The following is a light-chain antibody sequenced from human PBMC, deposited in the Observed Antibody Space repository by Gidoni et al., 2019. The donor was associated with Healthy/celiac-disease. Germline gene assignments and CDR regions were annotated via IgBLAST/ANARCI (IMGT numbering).Light chain of an antibody. CDR1: NMGSKS. CDR2: DDS. J-gene: IGLJ2*01. V-gene: IGLV3-21*03. CDR3: QVWDSRSDHVV. Sequence: SSVLTQPPSLSVAPGKTARITWGGNNMGSKSVHWYQQKPGQAPVLVVYDDSDRPSGIPERFSGSNSGNTATLTISRGEAGEEAEYYCQVWDSRSDHVVFGGGTKLTVL.